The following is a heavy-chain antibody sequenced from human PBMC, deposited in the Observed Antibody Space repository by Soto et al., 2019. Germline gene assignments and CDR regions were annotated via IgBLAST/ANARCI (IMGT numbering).Heavy chain of an antibody. CDR2: IYFSGSS. D-gene: IGHD3-22*01. J-gene: IGHJ5*02. Sequence: PSETLSLTCTVSGGSISSGDYYWTWIRQPPGKGLEWIGYIYFSGSSYYNPSLKSRVTISLDTSKNQFSLKLSSVTAADTAVYYCATEGGTYYDSSAYWHSWFDPWGQGTLVTVSS. CDR3: ATEGGTYYDSSAYWHSWFDP. CDR1: GGSISSGDYY. V-gene: IGHV4-30-4*01.